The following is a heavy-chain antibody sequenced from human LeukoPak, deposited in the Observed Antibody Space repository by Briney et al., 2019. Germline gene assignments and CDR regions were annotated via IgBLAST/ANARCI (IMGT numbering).Heavy chain of an antibody. CDR3: AREITGTTGDY. V-gene: IGHV3-48*01. J-gene: IGHJ4*02. CDR1: GFTFSNYG. CDR2: ISSSSSTI. Sequence: PGRSLRLSCAASGFTFSNYGMHWVRQAPGKGLEWVSYISSSSSTIYYADSVKGRFTISRDNAKNSLYLQMNSLRAEDTAVYYCAREITGTTGDYWGQGTLVTVSS. D-gene: IGHD1-7*01.